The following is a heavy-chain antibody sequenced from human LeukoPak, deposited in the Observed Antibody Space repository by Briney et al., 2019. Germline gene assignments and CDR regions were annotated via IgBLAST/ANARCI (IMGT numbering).Heavy chain of an antibody. Sequence: GESLKISCKGSGYIFTSYWIGWVRQMPGKGLEWMGIIYPGDSDTRYSPSFQGQVTISADKSISTAYLQWSSLKASDTAMYYCARHGQYYDFWSGYYWFDPWGQGTLVTVSS. CDR2: IYPGDSDT. CDR3: ARHGQYYDFWSGYYWFDP. CDR1: GYIFTSYW. D-gene: IGHD3-3*01. J-gene: IGHJ5*02. V-gene: IGHV5-51*01.